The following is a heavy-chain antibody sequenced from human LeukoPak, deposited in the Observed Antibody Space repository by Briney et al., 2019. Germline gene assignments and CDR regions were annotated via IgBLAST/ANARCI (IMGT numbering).Heavy chain of an antibody. Sequence: SETLSLTCTVSGGSISSYYWSWIRQPPGKGLEWIGYIYYSGSTNYNPSLKSRVTISVDTSKNQFSLKLSSVTAADTAVYYCARVLLWFGELFPGGMDVWGQGTTVTVSS. D-gene: IGHD3-10*01. J-gene: IGHJ6*02. CDR3: ARVLLWFGELFPGGMDV. V-gene: IGHV4-59*01. CDR1: GGSISSYY. CDR2: IYYSGST.